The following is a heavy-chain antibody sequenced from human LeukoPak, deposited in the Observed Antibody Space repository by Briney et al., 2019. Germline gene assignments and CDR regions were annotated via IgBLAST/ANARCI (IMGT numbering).Heavy chain of an antibody. CDR2: IYYSGST. V-gene: IGHV4-59*08. Sequence: PSETLSLTCTVSGGSISSYYWSWIRQPPGKGLEWIGYIYYSGSTNYNPSLKSRVTISVDTSKNQFSLKLSFVTAADTAVYYCARLRITQYYFDYWGQGTLVTVSS. CDR3: ARLRITQYYFDY. CDR1: GGSISSYY. D-gene: IGHD2-15*01. J-gene: IGHJ4*02.